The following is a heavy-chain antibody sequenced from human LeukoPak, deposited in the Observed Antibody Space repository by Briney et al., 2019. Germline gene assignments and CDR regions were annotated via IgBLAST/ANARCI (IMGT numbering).Heavy chain of an antibody. J-gene: IGHJ4*02. V-gene: IGHV3-48*04. CDR2: ISSSGSTI. CDR1: GFTFSSYS. Sequence: GGSLRLSCAASGFTFSSYSMNWVRQAPGKGLEWVSYISSSGSTIYYADSVKGRFTISRDNAKNSLYLQMNSLRAEDTAVYYCARDQEVRGVAPDFDYWGQGTLVTVSS. CDR3: ARDQEVRGVAPDFDY. D-gene: IGHD3-10*01.